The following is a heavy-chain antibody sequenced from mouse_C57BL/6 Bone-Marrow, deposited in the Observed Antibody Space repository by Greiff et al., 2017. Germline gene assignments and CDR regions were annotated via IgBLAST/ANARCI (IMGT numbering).Heavy chain of an antibody. Sequence: QVQLQQSGAELMKPGASVKLSCKATGYTFTGYWIEWVKQRPGHGLEWIGEILPVSGSTNYNEKFKDKATFTADKSSNTAYMQLSSLTTEDSAIYDCAKGGDYYDPFAYWGQGTLVTVSA. CDR3: AKGGDYYDPFAY. CDR2: ILPVSGST. V-gene: IGHV1-9*01. D-gene: IGHD2-4*01. CDR1: GYTFTGYW. J-gene: IGHJ3*01.